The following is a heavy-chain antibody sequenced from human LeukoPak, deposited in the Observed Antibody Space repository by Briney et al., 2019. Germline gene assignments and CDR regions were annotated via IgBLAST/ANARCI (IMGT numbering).Heavy chain of an antibody. D-gene: IGHD3-16*02. CDR1: GYTFTSYD. V-gene: IGHV1-8*03. CDR3: ARNHHIQNYWGSYRWKPYDNDY. CDR2: MNPNSGNT. J-gene: IGHJ4*02. Sequence: ASVKVSCKASGYTFTSYDINWVRQATGQGLEWMGWMNPNSGNTGYAQKFQGRVTITRNTSISTAYMELSSLRSEDTAVYYCARNHHIQNYWGSYRWKPYDNDYWGQGTLVTVSS.